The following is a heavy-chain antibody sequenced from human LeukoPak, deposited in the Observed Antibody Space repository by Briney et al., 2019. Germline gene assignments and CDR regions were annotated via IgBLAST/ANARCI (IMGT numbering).Heavy chain of an antibody. CDR1: GGTFSTYA. CDR3: ARVPQGSSWPYYFDY. CDR2: IVPILGTA. D-gene: IGHD6-13*01. Sequence: ASVKVSCTASGGTFSTYAISWVRQAPGQGLEWVGRIVPILGTANYAQNFQGRVTITADRSTTTAYTELSSLRSEDTAVYYCARVPQGSSWPYYFDYWGQGTLVTVSS. V-gene: IGHV1-69*04. J-gene: IGHJ4*02.